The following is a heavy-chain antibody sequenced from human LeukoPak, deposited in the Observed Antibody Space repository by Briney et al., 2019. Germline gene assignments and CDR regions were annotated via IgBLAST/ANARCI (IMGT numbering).Heavy chain of an antibody. CDR2: ISAYNGNT. CDR3: ASSGIVVVPAAMDYYYYMDV. Sequence: GASVKVSCKASGYTFSNYGVSWVRQAPGQGLEWMGWISAYNGNTDYAQKLQGRVTMTTDTSTSTAYMELSSLRSEDTAVYYCASSGIVVVPAAMDYYYYMDVWGKGTTVTVSS. J-gene: IGHJ6*03. CDR1: GYTFSNYG. D-gene: IGHD2-2*01. V-gene: IGHV1-18*01.